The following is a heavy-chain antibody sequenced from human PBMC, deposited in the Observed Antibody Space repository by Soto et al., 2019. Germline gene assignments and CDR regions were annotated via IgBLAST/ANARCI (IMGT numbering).Heavy chain of an antibody. D-gene: IGHD3-10*01. J-gene: IGHJ4*02. CDR3: AKQLWFGELLLGSCFDY. CDR2: ISYDGSNK. V-gene: IGHV3-30*18. CDR1: GFTFSRHG. Sequence: GGFLRLSCAASGFTFSRHGMHWVRQAPGKGLEWVAVISYDGSNKYYADSVKGRFTISRDNSKNTLYLQMNSLRAEDTAVYYCAKQLWFGELLLGSCFDYWGQGTLVTVSS.